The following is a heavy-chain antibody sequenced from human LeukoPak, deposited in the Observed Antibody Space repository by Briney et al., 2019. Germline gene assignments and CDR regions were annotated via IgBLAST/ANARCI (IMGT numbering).Heavy chain of an antibody. CDR1: GGSISGYY. Sequence: SETLSLTCTVSGGSISGYYWSWIRQPPGKGLEWIGEINHSGSTNYNPSLKSRVTISVDTSKNQFSLKLSSVTAADTAVYYCARLTVGVDTAMVRDYWGQGTLVTVSS. CDR2: INHSGST. CDR3: ARLTVGVDTAMVRDY. V-gene: IGHV4-34*01. J-gene: IGHJ4*02. D-gene: IGHD5-18*01.